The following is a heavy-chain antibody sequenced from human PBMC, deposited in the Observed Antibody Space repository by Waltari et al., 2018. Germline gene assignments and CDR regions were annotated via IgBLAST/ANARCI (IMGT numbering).Heavy chain of an antibody. J-gene: IGHJ4*02. CDR2: INHSGST. V-gene: IGHV4-34*01. CDR1: GGSFSGYY. D-gene: IGHD3-10*01. Sequence: QVQLQQWGAGLLKPSETLSLTCAVYGGSFSGYYWSWIRQPPGKGLEWIGEINHSGSTNYNPSLKGRVTISVDTSKNQFSLKLSSVTAADTAVYYCARGRVLLWFRNYFYYWGQGTLVTVSS. CDR3: ARGRVLLWFRNYFYY.